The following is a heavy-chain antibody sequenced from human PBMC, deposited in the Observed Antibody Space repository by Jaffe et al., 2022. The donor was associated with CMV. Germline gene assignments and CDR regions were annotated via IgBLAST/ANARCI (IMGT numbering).Heavy chain of an antibody. CDR2: IYTSGST. CDR1: GGSISSYY. J-gene: IGHJ5*02. CDR3: AREMSGWEAITMVRGVIITGNWFDP. Sequence: QVQLQESGPGLVKPSETLSLTCTVSGGSISSYYWSWIRQPAGKGLEWIGRIYTSGSTNYNPSLKSRVTMSVDTSKNQFSLKLSSVTAADTAVYYCAREMSGWEAITMVRGVIITGNWFDPWGQGTLVTVSS. V-gene: IGHV4-4*07. D-gene: IGHD3-10*01.